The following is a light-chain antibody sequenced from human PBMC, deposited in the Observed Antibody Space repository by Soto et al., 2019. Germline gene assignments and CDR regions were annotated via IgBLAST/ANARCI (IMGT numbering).Light chain of an antibody. Sequence: QSVLTQPPSASGTPGQRVTISCSGSSSNIGSNSVSWYKQVPGAAPKLLIYSDNQRPSRVPDRFSGSKSGTSASLAISGLQSEDEADYYCAAWDDNLEGVFGGGTKLTVL. V-gene: IGLV1-44*01. CDR3: AAWDDNLEGV. CDR2: SDN. J-gene: IGLJ2*01. CDR1: SSNIGSNS.